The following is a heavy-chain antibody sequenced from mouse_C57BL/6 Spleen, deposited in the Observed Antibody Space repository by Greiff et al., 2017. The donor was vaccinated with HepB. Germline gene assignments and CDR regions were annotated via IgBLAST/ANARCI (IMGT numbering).Heavy chain of an antibody. CDR2: IDPENGDT. CDR3: TTSSNYGVDY. D-gene: IGHD2-5*01. Sequence: VQLQQSGAELVRPGASVKLSCTASGFNIKDDYMHWVKQRPEQGLEWIGWIDPENGDTEYASKFQGKATITADTSSNTAYLQLSSLTSEDTAVYYCTTSSNYGVDYWGQGTTLTVSS. CDR1: GFNIKDDY. V-gene: IGHV14-4*01. J-gene: IGHJ2*01.